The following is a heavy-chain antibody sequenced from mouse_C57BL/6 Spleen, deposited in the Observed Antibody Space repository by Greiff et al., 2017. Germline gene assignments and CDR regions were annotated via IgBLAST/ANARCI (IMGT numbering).Heavy chain of an antibody. CDR1: GFTFTDYY. CDR3: ARSDWDAWFAY. CDR2: IRNKANGYTT. Sequence: EVQRVESVGGLVQPGGSLSLSCAASGFTFTDYYMSWVRQPPGTALEWLGFIRNKANGYTTEYSASVKGRFTISRDNSQSILYLQMNALRAEDSATYYCARSDWDAWFAYWGQGTLVTVSA. V-gene: IGHV7-3*01. J-gene: IGHJ3*01. D-gene: IGHD4-1*01.